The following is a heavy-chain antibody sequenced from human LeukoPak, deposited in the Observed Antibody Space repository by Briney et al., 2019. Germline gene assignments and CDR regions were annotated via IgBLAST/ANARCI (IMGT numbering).Heavy chain of an antibody. J-gene: IGHJ6*03. D-gene: IGHD3-22*01. Sequence: SETLSLTCTVSGGSISSYYWSWIRQPAGKGLEWIGRIYTSGSTNYNPSLKSRVTMSVDTSKNQFSLKLSSVTAADTGVYYCARALDYYDSSGYYSYYYYMDVWGKGTTVTVSS. CDR2: IYTSGST. V-gene: IGHV4-4*07. CDR3: ARALDYYDSSGYYSYYYYMDV. CDR1: GGSISSYY.